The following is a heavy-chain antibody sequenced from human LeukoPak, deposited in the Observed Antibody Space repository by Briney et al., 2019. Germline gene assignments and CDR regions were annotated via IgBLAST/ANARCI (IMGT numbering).Heavy chain of an antibody. CDR2: IYYSGST. J-gene: IGHJ4*02. D-gene: IGHD6-19*01. Sequence: SETLSLTCTVSGGSISSSSYYWGWIRQPPGKGLEWIGSIYYSGSTYYNPSLKSRVTISVDTSKNQFSLKLSFVTAADTAVYYCARQDEAGTLDYWGQGTLVTVSS. CDR3: ARQDEAGTLDY. CDR1: GGSISSSSYY. V-gene: IGHV4-39*01.